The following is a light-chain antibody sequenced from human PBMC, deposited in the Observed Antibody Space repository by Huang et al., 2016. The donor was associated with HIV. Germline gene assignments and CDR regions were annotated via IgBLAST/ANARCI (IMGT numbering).Light chain of an antibody. CDR2: LAS. Sequence: EIVMTQFPLSLSVTPGEPASISCRSSESLLHSNGNTYLNWYLQKPGQSPQLLIYLASKRAYGVPGRCSGSGSGTDFTLKISSVQADDVGVYYCMQALQTPWTFGQGTKLEVK. J-gene: IGKJ1*01. CDR1: ESLLHSNGNTY. V-gene: IGKV2-28*01. CDR3: MQALQTPWT.